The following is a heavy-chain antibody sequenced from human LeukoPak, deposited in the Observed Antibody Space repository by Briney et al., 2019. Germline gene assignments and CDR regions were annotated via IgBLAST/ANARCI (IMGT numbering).Heavy chain of an antibody. CDR3: ARAPGTMIVVDY. CDR1: GFTLSRYW. V-gene: IGHV3-74*01. D-gene: IGHD3-22*01. CDR2: INSDGSST. J-gene: IGHJ4*02. Sequence: PGGSLRLSCAASGFTLSRYWMHWVRQVPGKGLVWVSRINSDGSSTSYADSVKGRFTISRDNSKNTLYLQMNSLRPDDTAVYYCARAPGTMIVVDYWGQGTLVTVSS.